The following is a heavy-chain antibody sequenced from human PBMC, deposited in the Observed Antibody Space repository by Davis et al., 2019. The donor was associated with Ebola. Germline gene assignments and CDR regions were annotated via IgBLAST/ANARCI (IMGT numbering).Heavy chain of an antibody. V-gene: IGHV1-69*06. CDR3: SRVTWTGYSYYYYGMDV. CDR2: IIPIFGTA. J-gene: IGHJ6*02. Sequence: SVTVSCKASGYTFTGYYMHWVRQAPGQGLEWMGGIIPIFGTANYAQKFQGRVTITADKSTSTAYMELSSLRSEDTAVYYCSRVTWTGYSYYYYGMDVWGQGTTVTVSS. CDR1: GYTFTGYY. D-gene: IGHD3/OR15-3a*01.